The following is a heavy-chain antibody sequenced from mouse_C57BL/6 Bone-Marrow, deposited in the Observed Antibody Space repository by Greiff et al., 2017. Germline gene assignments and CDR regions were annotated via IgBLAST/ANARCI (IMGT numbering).Heavy chain of an antibody. CDR1: GFTFSSYG. J-gene: IGHJ3*01. CDR3: ARPIQLRGGFAY. Sequence: EVMLVESGGDLVKPGGSLKLSCAASGFTFSSYGMSWVRQTPDKRLEWVATISSGGSYTYYPDSVKGRFTISRDNAKNTLYLQMSSLKSEDTAMYYCARPIQLRGGFAYWGQGTLVTVSA. CDR2: ISSGGSYT. V-gene: IGHV5-6*01. D-gene: IGHD3-2*02.